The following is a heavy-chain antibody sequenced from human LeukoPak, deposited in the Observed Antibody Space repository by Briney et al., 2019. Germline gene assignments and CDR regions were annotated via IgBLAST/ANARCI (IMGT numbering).Heavy chain of an antibody. D-gene: IGHD3-10*01. J-gene: IGHJ4*02. CDR2: IIPIFGTA. V-gene: IGHV1-69*05. CDR1: GGTFSSHA. Sequence: SVKVSCKASGGTFSSHAISWVRQAPGQGLEWMGRIIPIFGTANYAQKFQGRVTITTDESTSTAYMELSSLRSEDTAVYYCASVRYYGSGSYKSDYWGQGTLVTVSS. CDR3: ASVRYYGSGSYKSDY.